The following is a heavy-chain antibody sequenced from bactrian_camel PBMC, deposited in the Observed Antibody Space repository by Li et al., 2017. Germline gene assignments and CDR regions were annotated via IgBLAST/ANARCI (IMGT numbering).Heavy chain of an antibody. Sequence: VQLVESGGGLVQPGGSPRLSCSASGFQFADYPMSWVRQAPGKGLEWVAQIAYDGWVSKYHDSAKGRFTISRDNAKNMLYLQMNSLNPEDTAMYYCAARQPCRVWLGYEDPGEYNIWGQGTQVTVS. D-gene: IGHD1*01. CDR2: IAYDGWVS. J-gene: IGHJ4*01. V-gene: IGHV3-1*01. CDR1: GFQFADYP. CDR3: AARQPCRVWLGYEDPGEYNI.